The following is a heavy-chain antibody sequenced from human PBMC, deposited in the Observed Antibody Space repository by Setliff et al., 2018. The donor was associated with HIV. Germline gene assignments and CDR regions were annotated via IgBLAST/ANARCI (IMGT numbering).Heavy chain of an antibody. CDR1: GYGFSNYW. D-gene: IGHD3-9*01. CDR2: IYPGDSDT. V-gene: IGHV5-51*01. J-gene: IGHJ4*02. CDR3: ARQTSRYITLSPPDY. Sequence: GESLKISCKDSGYGFSNYWLAWVRQTPGKGLEWMGIIYPGDSDTRYSPSFQGQVTFSADKSINTAYLQWGSLKASDTGIYFCARQTSRYITLSPPDYWGQGTWVTVSS.